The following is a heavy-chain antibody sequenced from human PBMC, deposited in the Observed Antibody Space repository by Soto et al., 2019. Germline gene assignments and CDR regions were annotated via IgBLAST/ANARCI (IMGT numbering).Heavy chain of an antibody. D-gene: IGHD1-26*01. CDR3: ARRGSGSYYDY. V-gene: IGHV3-23*01. J-gene: IGHJ4*02. CDR1: GFTFSSYA. Sequence: EVQLLESGGGLVQPGGSLRLSCAASGFTFSSYAMSWVRQAPVKGLEWVSAISGSGGSTYYADSVKGRVTIPRDNSKNPLYLQMNSLRAEDTAVYYCARRGSGSYYDYWGQGTLVTVSS. CDR2: ISGSGGST.